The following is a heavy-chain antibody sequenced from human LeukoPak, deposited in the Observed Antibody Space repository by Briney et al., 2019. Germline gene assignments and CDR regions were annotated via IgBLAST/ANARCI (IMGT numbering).Heavy chain of an antibody. V-gene: IGHV1-58*01. CDR3: AAGYCSGGSCPPDY. J-gene: IGHJ4*02. D-gene: IGHD2-15*01. CDR1: GFTLSRSA. CDR2: IVVGSGNT. Sequence: SMKVSCKASGFTLSRSAVQWVRQARGQRLEWIGWIVVGSGNTNCAQKFQERVTITRDMSTSTAYMELSSLRSEDTAVYYCAAGYCSGGSCPPDYWGQGTLVTVSS.